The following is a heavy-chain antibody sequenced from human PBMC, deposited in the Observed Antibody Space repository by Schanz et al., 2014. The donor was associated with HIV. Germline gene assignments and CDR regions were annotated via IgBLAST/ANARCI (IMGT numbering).Heavy chain of an antibody. J-gene: IGHJ4*02. CDR2: ISAYNGHP. Sequence: QVQLVQSGAEVRKPGASVRVSCKASGYTFSSYSLSWVRQAPRQGLEWMGWISAYNGHPHYGQKFQGRFTMTSDTSTSTAYMELRNLRSDDTAVFYCARVGAGVTVFFDYWGQGTQVTVSS. CDR3: ARVGAGVTVFFDY. CDR1: GYTFSSYS. D-gene: IGHD3-10*01. V-gene: IGHV1-18*01.